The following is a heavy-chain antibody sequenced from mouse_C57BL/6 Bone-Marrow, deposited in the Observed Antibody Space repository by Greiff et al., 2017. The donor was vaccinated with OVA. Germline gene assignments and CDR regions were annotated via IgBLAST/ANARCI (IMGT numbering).Heavy chain of an antibody. CDR1: GFSFNTYA. V-gene: IGHV10-1*01. D-gene: IGHD2-4*01. J-gene: IGHJ2*01. Sequence: DVMLVESGGGLVQPKGSLKLSCAASGFSFNTYAMNWVRQAPGKGLEWVARIRSKSNNYATYYADSVKDRFTISRDDSESMLYLQMNNLKTEDTAMYYCVGYDYDEGFDYWGQGTTLTVSS. CDR3: VGYDYDEGFDY. CDR2: IRSKSNNYAT.